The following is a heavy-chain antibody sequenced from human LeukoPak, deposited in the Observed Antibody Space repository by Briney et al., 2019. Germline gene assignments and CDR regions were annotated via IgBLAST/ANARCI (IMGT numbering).Heavy chain of an antibody. J-gene: IGHJ5*02. CDR2: INTSGSST. D-gene: IGHD1-26*01. CDR3: ARDNSVGDTAWWFDP. Sequence: ASVKVSCKASLYIFTRYYMHWVRQAPGQELEWMGLINTSGSSTSYAQYLQGRLSLTRDMSTSTDYMELSSLRSEDTAVYYCARDNSVGDTAWWFDPWGQGTLVTVSS. CDR1: LYIFTRYY. V-gene: IGHV1-46*01.